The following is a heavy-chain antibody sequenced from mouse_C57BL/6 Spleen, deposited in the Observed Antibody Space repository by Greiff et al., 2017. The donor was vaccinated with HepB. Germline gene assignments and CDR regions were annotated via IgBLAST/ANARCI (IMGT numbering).Heavy chain of an antibody. CDR2: IRSKSNNYAT. CDR3: VRDSNYEDYAMDY. J-gene: IGHJ4*01. Sequence: EVHLVESGGGLVQPKGSLKLSCAASGFSFNTYAMNWVRQAPGKGLEWVARIRSKSNNYATYYADSVKDRFTISRDDSESMLYLQMNNLKTEDTAMYYCVRDSNYEDYAMDYWGQGTSVTVSS. D-gene: IGHD2-5*01. CDR1: GFSFNTYA. V-gene: IGHV10-1*01.